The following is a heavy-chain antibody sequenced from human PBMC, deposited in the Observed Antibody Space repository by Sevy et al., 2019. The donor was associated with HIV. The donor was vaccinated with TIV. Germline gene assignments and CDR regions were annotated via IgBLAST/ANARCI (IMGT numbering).Heavy chain of an antibody. CDR2: INRDGTTT. V-gene: IGHV3-74*03. Sequence: GGSLRLSCAASGFTLRSYWMHWVRQAPGKGLEWVSSINRDGTTTAYADSVSGRFTISRDNAENTLYLQMHSLNAEATAVYYCARDRGDFCGFDFWGQGTAVTVSS. CDR1: GFTLRSYW. CDR3: ARDRGDFCGFDF. J-gene: IGHJ6*02. D-gene: IGHD3-3*01.